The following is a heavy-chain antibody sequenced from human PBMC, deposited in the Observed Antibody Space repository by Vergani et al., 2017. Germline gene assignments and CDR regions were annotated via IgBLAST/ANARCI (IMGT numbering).Heavy chain of an antibody. V-gene: IGHV4-39*01. CDR3: AKSKRYCSSTSCQPFNY. CDR1: GGSISSSSYY. J-gene: IGHJ4*02. Sequence: QLQLQESGPGLVKPSETLSLTCTVSGGSISSSSYYWGWIRQPPGKGLEWIGSIYYSGSTYYNPSLKSRVTISVDTSKNQFSLKLSSVTAADTAVYYCAKSKRYCSSTSCQPFNYWGERTLVTVSS. D-gene: IGHD2-2*01. CDR2: IYYSGST.